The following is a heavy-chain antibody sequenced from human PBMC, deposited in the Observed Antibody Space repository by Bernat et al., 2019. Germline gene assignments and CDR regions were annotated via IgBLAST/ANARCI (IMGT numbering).Heavy chain of an antibody. CDR2: IYPGDSDT. D-gene: IGHD2-2*01. Sequence: EVQLVQSGAEVKKPGESLKISCKGSGYSFTSYWIGWVRQMPGKGLEWMGIIYPGDSDTRYSPSFQGQVTISADKSISTAYLQWSSLKASDTAMYYCARVPAATRDGATYYFDYWGQGTLVTVSS. CDR1: GYSFTSYW. CDR3: ARVPAATRDGATYYFDY. J-gene: IGHJ4*02. V-gene: IGHV5-51*01.